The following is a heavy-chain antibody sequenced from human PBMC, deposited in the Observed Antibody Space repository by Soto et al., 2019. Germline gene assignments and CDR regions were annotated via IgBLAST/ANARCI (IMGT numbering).Heavy chain of an antibody. Sequence: QVQLQESGPGLVKPSGTLSLTCAVSSGSISSSNWWSWVRQPPGKGLEWIGEIYHSGSTNYNPSLKSRVTISVDKSKNQFSLKLSSVTAADTAVYYCARDRGYCSGGSCYLGAFAIWGQGTMVTVSS. CDR3: ARDRGYCSGGSCYLGAFAI. D-gene: IGHD2-15*01. J-gene: IGHJ3*02. V-gene: IGHV4-4*02. CDR1: SGSISSSNW. CDR2: IYHSGST.